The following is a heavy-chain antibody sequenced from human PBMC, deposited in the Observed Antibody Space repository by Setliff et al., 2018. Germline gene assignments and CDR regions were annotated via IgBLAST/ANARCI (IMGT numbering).Heavy chain of an antibody. CDR3: ATLTGDRGVDY. V-gene: IGHV4-38-2*01. D-gene: IGHD7-27*01. CDR2: IYYRGST. Sequence: KTSETLSLTCAVSGYSISSGYNWGWIRQPPGKGLEWIASIYYRGSTSYNSSLKSRVSISVDTSKNQFSLNLNSVTAADTAVYYCATLTGDRGVDYWGQGRLVTVLL. J-gene: IGHJ4*02. CDR1: GYSISSGYN.